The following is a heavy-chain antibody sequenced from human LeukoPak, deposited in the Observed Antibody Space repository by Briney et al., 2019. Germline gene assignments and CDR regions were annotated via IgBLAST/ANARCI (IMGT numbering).Heavy chain of an antibody. CDR1: GGSISRSGYF. CDR3: ARSTTVTPDLDY. D-gene: IGHD4-17*01. V-gene: IGHV4-39*01. CDR2: NYYSGNT. J-gene: IGHJ4*02. Sequence: KPSETLSLTCTVSGGSISRSGYFWGWIRQPPGKGLEWIGSNYYSGNTYYNPSLKSRVTISVDTSKNQFSLKLSSVTAADTAVYYCARSTTVTPDLDYWGQGTLVTVSS.